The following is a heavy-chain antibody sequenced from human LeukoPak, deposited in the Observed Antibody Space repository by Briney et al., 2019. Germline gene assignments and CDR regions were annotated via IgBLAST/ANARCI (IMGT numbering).Heavy chain of an antibody. CDR1: GGSISTSSYY. V-gene: IGHV4-39*01. Sequence: PSETLSLTCSVSGGSISTSSYYWGWIRQPPGKGLEWIGSISHSGSTSYNPSLKSRVTISVDTSKNQFSLKLNAVTAADTAMYYCARQRMAVTPEFFDYWGQGTLVIVSS. D-gene: IGHD4-23*01. CDR2: ISHSGST. J-gene: IGHJ4*02. CDR3: ARQRMAVTPEFFDY.